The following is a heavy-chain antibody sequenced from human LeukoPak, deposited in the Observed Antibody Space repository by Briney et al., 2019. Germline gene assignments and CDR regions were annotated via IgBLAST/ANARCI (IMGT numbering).Heavy chain of an antibody. J-gene: IGHJ4*02. CDR2: INPNSGGT. V-gene: IGHV1-2*02. D-gene: IGHD3-22*01. CDR3: ATTNYYDSSGDLGY. Sequence: ASVKVSCKASGYTLTGYYMHWVRQAPGQGLEWMGWINPNSGGTNYAQKFQGRVTMTRDTSISTAYMELSRLRSDDTAVYYCATTNYYDSSGDLGYWGQGTLVTVSS. CDR1: GYTLTGYY.